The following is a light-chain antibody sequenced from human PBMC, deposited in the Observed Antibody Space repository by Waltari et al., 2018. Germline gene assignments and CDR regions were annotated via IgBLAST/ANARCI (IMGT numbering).Light chain of an antibody. J-gene: IGKJ1*01. CDR1: QSISSY. V-gene: IGKV1-39*01. CDR3: QQSYSTPTA. CDR2: AAS. Sequence: DIQMTQSPSSLSAFVGGRITITCRARQSISSYLNWYQQKPGKAPKLLIYAASSLQSGVPSRFSGSGSGTDFTLTISSLQPEDFATYYCQQSYSTPTAFGQGTKVEIK.